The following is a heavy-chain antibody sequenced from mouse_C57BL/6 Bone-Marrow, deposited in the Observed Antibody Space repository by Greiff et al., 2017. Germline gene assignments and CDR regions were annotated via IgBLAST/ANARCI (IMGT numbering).Heavy chain of an antibody. CDR3: ARDYYGSSYAMDY. D-gene: IGHD1-1*01. CDR2: LNPYNGGT. Sequence: EVQLQQSGPVLVKPGASVKMSCKASGYTFPDYYLNWVKQSHGKSLEWIGDLNPYNGGTSYNQKFTGKATLTVDKSSSTASMELNSLTSEYSAVYYCARDYYGSSYAMDYWGQGTSVTVSS. V-gene: IGHV1-19*01. CDR1: GYTFPDYY. J-gene: IGHJ4*01.